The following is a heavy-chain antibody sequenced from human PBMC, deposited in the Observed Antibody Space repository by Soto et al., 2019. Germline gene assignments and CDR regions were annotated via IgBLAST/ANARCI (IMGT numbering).Heavy chain of an antibody. D-gene: IGHD3-10*01. CDR1: GGTFSSYT. V-gene: IGHV1-69*04. J-gene: IGHJ5*02. CDR2: IIPILGIA. Sequence: ASVKVSCKASGGTFSSYTISWVRQAPGQGLEWMGRIIPILGIANYAQKFQGRVTITADKSTSTAYMELSSLRSEDTAVYYCARDTYYGSGSSSDGWFDPWGQGTLVTVSS. CDR3: ARDTYYGSGSSSDGWFDP.